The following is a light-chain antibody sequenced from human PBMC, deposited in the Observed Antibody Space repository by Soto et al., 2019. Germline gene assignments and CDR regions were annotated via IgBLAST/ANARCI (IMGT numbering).Light chain of an antibody. CDR1: QSVSSY. V-gene: IGKV1-39*01. Sequence: DIQMTQSPSSLSASVGDRVTITCRASQSVSSYLNWYQQKPGKAPKLLIHATSTLQSGVPPRFSGSGSGTDFALTISSLQPEDFATYYCQQGYSTPITFGQGTRLEIK. J-gene: IGKJ5*01. CDR3: QQGYSTPIT. CDR2: ATS.